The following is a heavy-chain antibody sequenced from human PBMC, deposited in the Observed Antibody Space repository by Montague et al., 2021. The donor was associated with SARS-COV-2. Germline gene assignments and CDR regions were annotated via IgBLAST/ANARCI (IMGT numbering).Heavy chain of an antibody. CDR2: IYYSGSS. Sequence: SETLSLTCSVSGDTISHSSFYWGWIRQPPGKGLEWIGRIYYSGSSSYNPSLKSRVTISIDTSKNQFPLELSSVTAADTAVYYCARHTVFCTSTSCFQEPPLCSYMDVWGKGTTVTVSS. J-gene: IGHJ6*03. D-gene: IGHD2-2*01. CDR1: GDTISHSSFY. V-gene: IGHV4-39*01. CDR3: ARHTVFCTSTSCFQEPPLCSYMDV.